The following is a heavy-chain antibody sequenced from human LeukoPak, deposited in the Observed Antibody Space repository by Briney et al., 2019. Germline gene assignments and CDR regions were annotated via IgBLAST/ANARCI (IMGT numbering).Heavy chain of an antibody. CDR1: GFTVSSNY. CDR2: IYYDGST. Sequence: GGSLTLTCAASGFTVSSNYKSWVRQHPPKELEGVSVIYYDGSTYYSDSVKGRITISRNNSKNTLYLQMNSLRAEDTAVYYCARGTVVVPAARSWDYWGQGTLVTVSS. D-gene: IGHD2-2*01. J-gene: IGHJ4*02. CDR3: ARGTVVVPAARSWDY. V-gene: IGHV3-66*02.